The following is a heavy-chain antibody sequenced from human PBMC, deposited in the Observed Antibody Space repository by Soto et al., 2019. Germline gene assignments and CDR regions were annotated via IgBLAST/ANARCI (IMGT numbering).Heavy chain of an antibody. D-gene: IGHD2-21*02. CDR3: ARVGTVVTAKKIDP. CDR2: IKQDGSEK. J-gene: IGHJ5*02. V-gene: IGHV3-7*01. Sequence: PGGSLRLSCAASGFTFSSYWMSWVRQAPGKGLEWVANIKQDGSEKYYVDSVKGRFTISRDNAKNSLYLQMNSLRAEDTAVYYWARVGTVVTAKKIDPWGQGTLVTVSS. CDR1: GFTFSSYW.